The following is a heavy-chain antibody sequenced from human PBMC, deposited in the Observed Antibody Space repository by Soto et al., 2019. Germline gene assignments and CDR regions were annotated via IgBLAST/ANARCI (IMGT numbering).Heavy chain of an antibody. CDR1: GGGMSIYA. CDR2: TIPTFRTA. Sequence: VNRSCKASGGGMSIYASSWGRHAPEQGLERMGGTIPTFRTATYAQRSRGRLSITADDCTSTAYMELSSLRSEDTAVYYCARDREGGYYYSPYCFDYWGQGTLVTVSS. CDR3: ARDREGGYYYSPYCFDY. J-gene: IGHJ4*02. V-gene: IGHV1-69*13. D-gene: IGHD3-3*01.